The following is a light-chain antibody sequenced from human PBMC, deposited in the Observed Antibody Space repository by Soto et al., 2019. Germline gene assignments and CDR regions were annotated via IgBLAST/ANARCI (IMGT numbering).Light chain of an antibody. Sequence: NFMLTQPHSVSESPGKTVTISCTRSSGSIASGYVQWYQQRPGSAPTTVIYEDNQRPSGVPHRFSGSIDTSSNSASLTISGLKTEDEAAYYCQSYHSSTPYVFGTGTKLTVL. CDR2: EDN. CDR3: QSYHSSTPYV. V-gene: IGLV6-57*03. CDR1: SGSIASGY. J-gene: IGLJ1*01.